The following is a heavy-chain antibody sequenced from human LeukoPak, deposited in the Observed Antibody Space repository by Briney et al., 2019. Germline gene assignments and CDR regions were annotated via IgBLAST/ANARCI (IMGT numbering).Heavy chain of an antibody. J-gene: IGHJ4*02. CDR3: AKARWSGPRVYYFDY. Sequence: QPGGTLRLSCAASGFTFSSYGMSWVRQAPGKGLEWVSAISGSGGSTYYADSVKGRFTISRDNSKNTLYLQMNSLRAEDTAVYYCAKARWSGPRVYYFDYWGQGTLVTVSS. V-gene: IGHV3-23*01. CDR2: ISGSGGST. D-gene: IGHD3/OR15-3a*01. CDR1: GFTFSSYG.